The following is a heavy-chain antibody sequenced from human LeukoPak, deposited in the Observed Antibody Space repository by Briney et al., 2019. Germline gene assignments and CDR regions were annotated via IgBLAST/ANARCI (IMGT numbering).Heavy chain of an antibody. V-gene: IGHV4-38-2*02. CDR3: VRYCSSTTCYTRAVDY. Sequence: SETLSLTCTVSGYSITSGYNWAWIRQPPGKVLEWIGSIYHSGSAYYNPSLKSRVTISVDTSKNQFSLKLSFVTAGDTAVYYCVRYCSSTTCYTRAVDYWGQGTLVTVSS. J-gene: IGHJ4*02. D-gene: IGHD2-2*02. CDR2: IYHSGSA. CDR1: GYSITSGYN.